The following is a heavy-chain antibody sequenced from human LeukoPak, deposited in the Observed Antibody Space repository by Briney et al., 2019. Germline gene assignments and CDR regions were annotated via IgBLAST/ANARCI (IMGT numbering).Heavy chain of an antibody. CDR1: GGSISSYY. CDR2: IDYSGSI. D-gene: IGHD1-1*01. CDR3: AGTYRYNYYYYMDV. J-gene: IGHJ6*03. Sequence: SETLSLTCTVSGGSISSYYWSWIRQPPGKGLEWIGYIDYSGSINYNPSLKSRVTISVDTSKNQFSLKLSSVTAADTAVYYCAGTYRYNYYYYMDVWGKGTTVTISS. V-gene: IGHV4-59*01.